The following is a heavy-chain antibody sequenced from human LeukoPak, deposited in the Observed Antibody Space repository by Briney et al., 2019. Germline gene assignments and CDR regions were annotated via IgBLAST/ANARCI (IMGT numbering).Heavy chain of an antibody. CDR3: ARGPARVYYGSGSYYKGAFDI. CDR2: IYYSGNT. D-gene: IGHD3-10*01. Sequence: NPSETLSLTCTVSGYSISSGYYWGWIRQPPGKGLEWIGSIYYSGNTNYNPSLKSRVTMSVDTSKNQFSLKLSSVTAADTAVYYCARGPARVYYGSGSYYKGAFDIWGQGTMVTVSS. V-gene: IGHV4-38-2*02. J-gene: IGHJ3*02. CDR1: GYSISSGYY.